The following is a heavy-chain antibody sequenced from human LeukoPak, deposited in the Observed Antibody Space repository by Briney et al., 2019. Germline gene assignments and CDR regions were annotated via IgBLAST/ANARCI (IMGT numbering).Heavy chain of an antibody. CDR2: ISGSGGST. D-gene: IGHD1-26*01. V-gene: IGHV3-23*01. J-gene: IGHJ4*02. CDR3: AKIVGALPSPVGYFDY. Sequence: AGGSLRLSCAASGFTFSSYAMSWVRQAPGKGLEWVSAISGSGGSTYYADSVKGRFTISRDNSKNTLYLQMNSLRAEDTAVYYCAKIVGALPSPVGYFDYWGQGTLVTVSS. CDR1: GFTFSSYA.